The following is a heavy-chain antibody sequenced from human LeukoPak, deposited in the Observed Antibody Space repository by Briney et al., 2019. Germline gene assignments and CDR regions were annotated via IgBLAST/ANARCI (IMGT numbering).Heavy chain of an antibody. CDR2: IYTDGTT. CDR3: ARWRVPGYFDY. CDR1: GFTVSNNY. Sequence: GGSLRLSCAASGFTVSNNYMSWVRQAAGKGLEWVSVIYTDGTTYYADSVKGRFTISRDNSKNTLYLQMNSLRAEDTAVYYCARWRVPGYFDYWGQGALVTVFS. D-gene: IGHD3-10*01. V-gene: IGHV3-66*02. J-gene: IGHJ4*02.